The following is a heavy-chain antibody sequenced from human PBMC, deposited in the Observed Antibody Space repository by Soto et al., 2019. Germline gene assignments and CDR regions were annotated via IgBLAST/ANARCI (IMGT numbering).Heavy chain of an antibody. CDR3: AREVVTTQWYFDN. Sequence: QVQLLESGGGVVQPGGSPRLSSAASGFTCSSFSIHGFRQAPGKGLEWVAVTSSNGAIQYYADFVKGRFTISRDNSKNTLYLQMNSLRPEDTAVYYCAREVVTTQWYFDNWGQGIPVIVSS. CDR2: TSSNGAIQ. D-gene: IGHD6-19*01. V-gene: IGHV3-30-3*01. J-gene: IGHJ4*02. CDR1: GFTCSSFS.